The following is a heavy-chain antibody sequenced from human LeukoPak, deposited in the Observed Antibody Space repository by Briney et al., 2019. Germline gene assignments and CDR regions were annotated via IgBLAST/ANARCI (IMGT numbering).Heavy chain of an antibody. D-gene: IGHD1-1*01. Sequence: PGGSLRLSCTASGFSFSGHWMHWARQLPGKGLVWVSRISPTGSTASYADSVKGRFTVSRDNAKNTLYLQVNNLRAEDTAVYYCTRGPNSNWPRLDFGGQETLLTVSS. J-gene: IGHJ4*02. CDR3: TRGPNSNWPRLDF. CDR1: GFSFSGHW. CDR2: ISPTGSTA. V-gene: IGHV3-74*01.